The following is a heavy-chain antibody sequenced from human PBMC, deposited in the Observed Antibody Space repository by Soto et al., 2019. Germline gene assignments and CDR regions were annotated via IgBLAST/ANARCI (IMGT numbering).Heavy chain of an antibody. CDR3: AREVLRATHNWLDP. CDR2: IWYDGSNK. CDR1: GFTFSSYG. V-gene: IGHV3-33*01. Sequence: GGSLRLSCAASGFTFSSYGLHWVRQAPGKGLEWVAVIWYDGSNKYYADSVKGRFTISRDNSKNTVYMQMKSLRAEDTAVYYCAREVLRATHNWLDPWGQGNLVTVSS. J-gene: IGHJ5*02. D-gene: IGHD3-16*01.